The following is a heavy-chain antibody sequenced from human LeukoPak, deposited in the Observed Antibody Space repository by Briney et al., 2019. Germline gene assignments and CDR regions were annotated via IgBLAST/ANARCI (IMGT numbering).Heavy chain of an antibody. D-gene: IGHD1-26*01. CDR1: GFTFSSFS. J-gene: IGHJ4*02. Sequence: GGSLRLSCAASGFTFSSFSMNWVRQAPGKGLEWVSAISGSGGSTYYADSVKGRFTISRDNSKNTLYLQMNSLRAEDTAVYYCAKSRYSGSYSYYFDYWGQGTLVTVSS. CDR3: AKSRYSGSYSYYFDY. CDR2: ISGSGGST. V-gene: IGHV3-23*01.